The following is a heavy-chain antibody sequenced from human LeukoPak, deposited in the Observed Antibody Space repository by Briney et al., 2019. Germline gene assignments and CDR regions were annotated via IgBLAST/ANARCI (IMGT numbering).Heavy chain of an antibody. CDR1: GGSISSSSYY. V-gene: IGHV4-39*01. CDR3: ARPGYYYYMDV. CDR2: IYYSGST. J-gene: IGHJ6*03. Sequence: SETLSLTCTVSGGSISSSSYYWGWIRQPPGKGLEWIGSIYYSGSTYHNPSLKSRVTISVDTSKNQFSLKLSSVTAADTAVYYCARPGYYYYMDVWGKGTTVTISS.